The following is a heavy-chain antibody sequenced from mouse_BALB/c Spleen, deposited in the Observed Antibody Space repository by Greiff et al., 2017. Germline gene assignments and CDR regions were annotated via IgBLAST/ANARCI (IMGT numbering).Heavy chain of an antibody. Sequence: DVHLVESGGGLVKPGGSLKLSCAASGFTFSSYAMSWVRQTPEKRLEWVASISSGGSTYYPDSVKGRFTISRDNARNILYLQMSSLRSEDTAMYYCARLYYDYDRAYWGQGTTLTVSS. CDR1: GFTFSSYA. V-gene: IGHV5-6-5*01. D-gene: IGHD2-4*01. CDR3: ARLYYDYDRAY. J-gene: IGHJ2*01. CDR2: ISSGGST.